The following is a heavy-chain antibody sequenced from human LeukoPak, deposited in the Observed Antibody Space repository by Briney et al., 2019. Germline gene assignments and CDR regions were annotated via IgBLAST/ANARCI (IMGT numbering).Heavy chain of an antibody. V-gene: IGHV1-69*13. D-gene: IGHD2-15*01. CDR2: IIPIFGTA. Sequence: ASVKVSCKASGGTFSSYAISWVRQAPGQGLEWMGGIIPIFGTANYAQKFQGRVTITADESTSTAYMELSSLRSEDTAVYYCATQTGVVVAATGSHNWFDPWGQGTLVTVSS. CDR1: GGTFSSYA. J-gene: IGHJ5*02. CDR3: ATQTGVVVAATGSHNWFDP.